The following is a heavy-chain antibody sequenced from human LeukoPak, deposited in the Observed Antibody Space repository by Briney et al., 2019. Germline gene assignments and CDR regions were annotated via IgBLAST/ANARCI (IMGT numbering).Heavy chain of an antibody. CDR2: IYPSGGT. CDR3: ARASGEPRGYDFIVYYMDV. CDR1: GDSINNYY. D-gene: IGHD5-12*01. V-gene: IGHV4-4*07. J-gene: IGHJ6*03. Sequence: SETLSLTCTVSGDSINNYYWSWIRQPAGKGLEWIWRIYPSGGTKYNPSLKSRVTMSVDRSKNQFSLRLSSVTAADTAVYYCARASGEPRGYDFIVYYMDVWGKGTTVTVSS.